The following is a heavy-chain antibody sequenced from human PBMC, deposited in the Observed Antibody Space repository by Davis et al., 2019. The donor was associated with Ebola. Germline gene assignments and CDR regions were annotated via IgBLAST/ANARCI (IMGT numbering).Heavy chain of an antibody. CDR2: IKQDGREK. CDR1: GFTSSSYW. Sequence: GGSLRPSCAPPGFTSSSYWMSWVRQAPGKGLEWVANIKQDGREKYYVDSVKGRFTISRDNAKNSLYLQMNSLRAENTTVYYCARDRSGYDYLTGFGYFDYWGQRTLVTVSS. CDR3: ARDRSGYDYLTGFGYFDY. D-gene: IGHD5-12*01. J-gene: IGHJ4*02. V-gene: IGHV3-7*03.